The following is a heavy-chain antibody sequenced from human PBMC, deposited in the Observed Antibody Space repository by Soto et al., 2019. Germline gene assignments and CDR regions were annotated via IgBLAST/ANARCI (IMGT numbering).Heavy chain of an antibody. Sequence: QVQLVESGGGVVQPGRSLRLSCAASGFTFSSYGMHWVRQAPGKGLEWVAVIWYDGSNKYYADSVKGRFTISRDNSKNTLYLQMNSLRAEDTAVYYCARDLGRFNPKVYGGNFIRRFYYYGMDVW. V-gene: IGHV3-33*01. CDR3: ARDLGRFNPKVYGGNFIRRFYYYGMDV. CDR2: IWYDGSNK. J-gene: IGHJ6*01. D-gene: IGHD4-17*01. CDR1: GFTFSSYG.